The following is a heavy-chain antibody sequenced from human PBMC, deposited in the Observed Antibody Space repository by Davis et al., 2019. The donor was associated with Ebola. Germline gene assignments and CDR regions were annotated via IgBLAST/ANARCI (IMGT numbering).Heavy chain of an antibody. CDR2: ITSSGGST. Sequence: PSETLSLTCAASGFTFSSYAMTWARQVPGKGLEWVSAITSSGGSTYYGDSVKGRFTISRDNSKNTLYLQMNSLRVDDTAVYYCAKGGSGWPSDYSYGLGVWGKGTTVTVSS. CDR1: GFTFSSYA. V-gene: IGHV3-23*01. D-gene: IGHD6-19*01. J-gene: IGHJ6*04. CDR3: AKGGSGWPSDYSYGLGV.